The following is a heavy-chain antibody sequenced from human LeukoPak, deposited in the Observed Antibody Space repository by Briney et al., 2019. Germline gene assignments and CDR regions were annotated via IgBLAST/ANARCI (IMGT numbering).Heavy chain of an antibody. Sequence: SETLSLTCSVSGDSISYFYWSWIRQAAGKGLEWIGRMSSSGNNDYNASLKSRVTISVDTSKNQFSLKLRSVTAADTAVYYCARVGGITMIVVLITDAFDIWGQGTMVTVSS. V-gene: IGHV4-4*07. CDR1: GDSISYFY. J-gene: IGHJ3*02. CDR2: MSSSGNN. CDR3: ARVGGITMIVVLITDAFDI. D-gene: IGHD3-22*01.